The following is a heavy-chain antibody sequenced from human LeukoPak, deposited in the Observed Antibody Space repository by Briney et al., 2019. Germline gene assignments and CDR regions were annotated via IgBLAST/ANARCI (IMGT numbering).Heavy chain of an antibody. J-gene: IGHJ4*02. V-gene: IGHV6-1*01. CDR2: TYYRSKWYN. CDR1: GDSVSSNSAA. D-gene: IGHD1-1*01. CDR3: ARGGNWNDAFAY. Sequence: SQTLSLTCAISGDSVSSNSAAWNWIRQSPSRGLEWLGRTYYRSKWYNDYAVSVKSRISINPDTSKNQFSLQLNSVTAADTAVYFCARGGNWNDAFAYWGLGTLVTVSS.